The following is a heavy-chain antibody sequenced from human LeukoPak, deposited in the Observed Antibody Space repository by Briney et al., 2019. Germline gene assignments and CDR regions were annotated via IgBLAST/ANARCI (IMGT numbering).Heavy chain of an antibody. Sequence: PSETLSLTCTVSGGSISSYYWSWIRQPPGKGLEWIGYIYYSGSTNYNPSLKSRVTISVDTSKNQFSLKLSSVTAADTAVYYCARVVRTYYYDSSGYPDAFDIWGQGTMVTVSS. CDR2: IYYSGST. CDR3: ARVVRTYYYDSSGYPDAFDI. V-gene: IGHV4-59*08. CDR1: GGSISSYY. J-gene: IGHJ3*02. D-gene: IGHD3-22*01.